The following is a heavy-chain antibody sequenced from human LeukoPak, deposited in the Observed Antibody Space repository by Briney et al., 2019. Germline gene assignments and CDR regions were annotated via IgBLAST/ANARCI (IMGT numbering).Heavy chain of an antibody. Sequence: PSETLSLTCAVYGGSFSGYYWSWIRQPPGKGLEWIGEINHSGSTNHNPSLKSRVTISVDTSKNQFSLKLSSVTAADTAVYYCVRFGPDDYVWGSYRPLFDYWGQGTLVTVSS. V-gene: IGHV4-34*01. CDR1: GGSFSGYY. CDR2: INHSGST. D-gene: IGHD3-16*02. CDR3: VRFGPDDYVWGSYRPLFDY. J-gene: IGHJ4*02.